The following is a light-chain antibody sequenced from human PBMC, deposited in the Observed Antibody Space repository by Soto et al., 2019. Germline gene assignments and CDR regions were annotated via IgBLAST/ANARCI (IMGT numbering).Light chain of an antibody. CDR3: QQYNNWPLIT. CDR1: QSISRW. J-gene: IGKJ5*01. Sequence: DIQMTQSPSTLSASVGDRVTITCRASQSISRWLAWYQQKPGKAPKLLIYDAYNLESGVPSRFSGSGSGTEFTLTISSLQSEDFAVYYCQQYNNWPLITFGQGTRLEIK. CDR2: DAY. V-gene: IGKV1-5*01.